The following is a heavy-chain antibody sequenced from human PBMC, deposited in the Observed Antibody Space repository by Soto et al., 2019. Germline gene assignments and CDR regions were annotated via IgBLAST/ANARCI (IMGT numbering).Heavy chain of an antibody. D-gene: IGHD6-13*01. Sequence: EASVKVSCKASGYTFTGYYTHWVRQAPGQGLEWMGWINPNSGGTNYAQKFQGWVTMTRDTSISTAYMELSRLRSDDTAVYYCARDRDSSSFDGMDVWGQGTTVTV. CDR2: INPNSGGT. J-gene: IGHJ6*02. CDR1: GYTFTGYY. V-gene: IGHV1-2*04. CDR3: ARDRDSSSFDGMDV.